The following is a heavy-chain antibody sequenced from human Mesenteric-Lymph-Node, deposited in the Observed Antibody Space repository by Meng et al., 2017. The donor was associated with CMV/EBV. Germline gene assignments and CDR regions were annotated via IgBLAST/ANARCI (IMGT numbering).Heavy chain of an antibody. CDR2: ISDTSGDI. V-gene: IGHV3-21*06. CDR3: ATQRIVDYYGMDV. J-gene: IGHJ6*02. Sequence: GGSLRLSCAASGFTFGSHSMNWVRQAPGKGLEWVSSISDTSGDIYYADSVKGRFTISRDNAKNSLYLQMNSLRVEDTAVYYCATQRIVDYYGMDVWGQGTTVTVSS. CDR1: GFTFGSHS. D-gene: IGHD1-26*01.